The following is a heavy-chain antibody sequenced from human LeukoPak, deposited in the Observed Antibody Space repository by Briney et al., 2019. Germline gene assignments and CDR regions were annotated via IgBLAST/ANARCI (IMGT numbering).Heavy chain of an antibody. Sequence: PGGSLRLSCSAYGFTFSTYAMHWVRQAPGKGLEWIGYIYYSGSTNYNPSFKSRVAISVDTSKNQFSLKLSSVTAADTAVYYCATWGIAVAGTFDYWGQGTLVTVST. CDR3: ATWGIAVAGTFDY. CDR2: IYYSGST. D-gene: IGHD6-19*01. V-gene: IGHV4-59*08. CDR1: GFTFSTYA. J-gene: IGHJ4*02.